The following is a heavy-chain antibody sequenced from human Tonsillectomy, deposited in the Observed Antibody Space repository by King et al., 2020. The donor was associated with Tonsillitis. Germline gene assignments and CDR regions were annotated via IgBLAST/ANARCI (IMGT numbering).Heavy chain of an antibody. CDR1: GFTFSNYD. CDR2: IGTAGDT. Sequence: VQLVESGGGLVQPGGSLRLSCAASGFTFSNYDMHWVRQATGKGLEWVSTIGTAGDTYYPGSVKGRFTISRENAKNSLYLQMNSLIAGDTAGYYCTRGKDWNYDVWGQGTTVTVSS. D-gene: IGHD1-7*01. V-gene: IGHV3-13*01. J-gene: IGHJ6*02. CDR3: TRGKDWNYDV.